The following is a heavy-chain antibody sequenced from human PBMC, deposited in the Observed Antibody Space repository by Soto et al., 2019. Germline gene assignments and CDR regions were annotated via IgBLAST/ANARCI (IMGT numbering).Heavy chain of an antibody. D-gene: IGHD6-6*01. CDR1: GYSFTGYY. J-gene: IGHJ4*02. CDR2: INPNSGGT. CDR3: AYSSSSVGRFSY. V-gene: IGHV1-2*04. Sequence: ASVKVSCEASGYSFTGYYMHWVRQAPGQGLEWMGWINPNSGGTNYAQKFQGWVTMTRDTSISTAYMELSRLRSDDTAVYYCAYSSSSVGRFSYWGQGTLVTVSS.